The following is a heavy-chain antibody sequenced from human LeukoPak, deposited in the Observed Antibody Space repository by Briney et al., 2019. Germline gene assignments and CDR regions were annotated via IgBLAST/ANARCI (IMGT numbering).Heavy chain of an antibody. Sequence: GGSLRLSCAASGFTFSSYSMNWVRQAPGKGLEWVSSISSSSSYIYYADSVKGRFTISRDNAKNSLYLQMNSLRAEDTAVYYCARHRSGGSQDDAFDIWGQGTMVTVSS. D-gene: IGHD2-15*01. CDR2: ISSSSSYI. V-gene: IGHV3-21*01. CDR1: GFTFSSYS. J-gene: IGHJ3*02. CDR3: ARHRSGGSQDDAFDI.